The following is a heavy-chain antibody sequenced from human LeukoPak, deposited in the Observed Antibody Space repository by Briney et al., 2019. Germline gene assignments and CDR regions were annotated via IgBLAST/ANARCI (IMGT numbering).Heavy chain of an antibody. CDR3: ANTKYSSAWSPFDY. CDR1: TFTFSSYG. D-gene: IGHD6-19*01. Sequence: PGGSLRLSCAASTFTFSSYGMHWVRQAPGKGLEWVAFIQYDGNKRYYADSVKGRFTISRDNSKNTLYLQMNSLRPEDTALYYCANTKYSSAWSPFDYWGRGTLVTVSS. V-gene: IGHV3-30*02. CDR2: IQYDGNKR. J-gene: IGHJ4*02.